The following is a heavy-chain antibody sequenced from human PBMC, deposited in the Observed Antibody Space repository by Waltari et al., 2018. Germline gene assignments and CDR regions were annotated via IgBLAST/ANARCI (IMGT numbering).Heavy chain of an antibody. D-gene: IGHD3-16*01. CDR2: IYYSGST. CDR1: GGSLRSSY. Sequence: QVQLQESGPGLVKPSETLSLTCTVSGGSLRSSYWSWILPPPGKGLEWIGYIYYSGSTNYNPSLKSRVTISVDTSKNQFSLKLSSVTAADTAVYYCARDRAWGAFDIWGQGTMVTVSS. V-gene: IGHV4-59*01. CDR3: ARDRAWGAFDI. J-gene: IGHJ3*02.